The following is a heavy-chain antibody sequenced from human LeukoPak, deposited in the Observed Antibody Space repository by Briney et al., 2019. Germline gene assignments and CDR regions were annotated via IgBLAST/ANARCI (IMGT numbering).Heavy chain of an antibody. CDR3: ARAKGAFDI. CDR2: ISTTSNTI. CDR1: GFTFSSYS. V-gene: IGHV3-48*02. J-gene: IGHJ3*02. Sequence: PGGSLRLSCVPSGFTFSSYSMNWVRQAPGKGREWVSDISTTSNTIYYVGSVRGRFAISRDNPKNSLYMQVNSVRHEETALYYCARAKGAFDIWGQGTMVTVSS.